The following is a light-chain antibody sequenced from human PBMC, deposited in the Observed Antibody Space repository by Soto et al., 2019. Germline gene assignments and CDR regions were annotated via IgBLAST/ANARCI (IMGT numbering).Light chain of an antibody. Sequence: DIVMTQTPLSLSVTPGQPASISCKSRQSLLYSDGKTYLSWYLQKPGQPPHLLIYEVSNRFSGVSERFSGSGSGTDFTLRISRVEAEDFGVYYCMQSVQLPLTFGGGTTVEIK. V-gene: IGKV2D-29*01. CDR2: EVS. CDR1: QSLLYSDGKTY. J-gene: IGKJ4*01. CDR3: MQSVQLPLT.